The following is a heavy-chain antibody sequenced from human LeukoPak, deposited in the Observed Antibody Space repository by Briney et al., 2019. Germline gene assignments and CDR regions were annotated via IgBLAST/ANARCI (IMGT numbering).Heavy chain of an antibody. D-gene: IGHD2-15*01. J-gene: IGHJ6*03. Sequence: ASVKVSCKASGYTFTGYYMHWVRQAPGQGLEWMGWINPNSGGTNYAQKFQGRVTMTTDTSISTAYMELSRLRSDDTAVYYCASNLLAGYYYYMDVWGKGTTVTVSS. V-gene: IGHV1-2*02. CDR2: INPNSGGT. CDR3: ASNLLAGYYYYMDV. CDR1: GYTFTGYY.